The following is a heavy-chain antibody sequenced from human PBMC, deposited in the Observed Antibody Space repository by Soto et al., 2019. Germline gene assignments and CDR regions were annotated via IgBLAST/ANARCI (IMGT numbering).Heavy chain of an antibody. CDR2: IKSKADGGTT. J-gene: IGHJ4*02. CDR1: EFTFTNAW. D-gene: IGHD3-16*02. CDR3: TSLYYGH. V-gene: IGHV3-15*07. Sequence: EVQLVESGGDLVKPGGSLRLSCAASEFTFTNAWMNWVRQAPGKGLEWVGRIKSKADGGTTDYAAPVKGRFTISRDESQNTLYLRMNSLKTEDTAVYYCTSLYYGHWGQGTLVTVSS.